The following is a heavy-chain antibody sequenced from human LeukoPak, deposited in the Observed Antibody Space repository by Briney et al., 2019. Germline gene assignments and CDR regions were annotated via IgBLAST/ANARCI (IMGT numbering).Heavy chain of an antibody. D-gene: IGHD6-13*01. J-gene: IGHJ5*02. CDR2: INPSGGST. CDR1: GYTFTSYG. Sequence: ASVKVSCKASGYTFTSYGISWVRQAPGQGLEWMGIINPSGGSTSYAQKFQGRVTMTRDMSTSTVYMELSSLRSEDTAVYYCARDSRIAAHLGWFDPWGQGTLVTVSS. V-gene: IGHV1-46*01. CDR3: ARDSRIAAHLGWFDP.